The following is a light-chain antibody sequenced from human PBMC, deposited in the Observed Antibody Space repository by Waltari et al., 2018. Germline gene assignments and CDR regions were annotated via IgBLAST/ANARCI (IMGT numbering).Light chain of an antibody. CDR3: QQYYTSPST. CDR2: WAS. V-gene: IGKV4-1*01. CDR1: TSVFSTSNRENC. J-gene: IGKJ5*01. Sequence: DNVMNHSPDSLAASLGACAPPNCQTSTSVFSTSNRENCLGWYQQKPGQPPKLLFYWASTREPGVPDRFSASGSGTDFTLSISSLQAEDVALSYCQQYYTSPSTFGQGTRLEI.